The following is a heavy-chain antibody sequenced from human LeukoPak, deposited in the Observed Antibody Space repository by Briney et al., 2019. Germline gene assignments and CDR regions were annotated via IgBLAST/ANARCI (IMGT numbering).Heavy chain of an antibody. Sequence: ASVKVSCKASGYTFTSYGISWVRQAPGQGLEWMGWISAYNGNTNYAQKLQGRVTMTTGTSTSTAYMELRSLRSDDTAVYYCARGRYCSGGSCYFLDYWGQGTLVTVSS. V-gene: IGHV1-18*04. CDR2: ISAYNGNT. J-gene: IGHJ4*02. CDR1: GYTFTSYG. D-gene: IGHD2-15*01. CDR3: ARGRYCSGGSCYFLDY.